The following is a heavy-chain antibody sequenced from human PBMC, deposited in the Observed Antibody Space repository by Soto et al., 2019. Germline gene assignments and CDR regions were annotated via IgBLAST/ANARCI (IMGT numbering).Heavy chain of an antibody. V-gene: IGHV3-30*18. CDR2: ISYDGSNK. Sequence: PGGSLRLSCAASGFTFSSYGMHWVRQAPGKGLEWVAVISYDGSNKYYADSVKGRFTISRDNSKNTLFVEMNGLRGEDTAIYYCAKNYYFDSWGQGTLVTVSS. CDR3: AKNYYFDS. J-gene: IGHJ4*02. CDR1: GFTFSSYG.